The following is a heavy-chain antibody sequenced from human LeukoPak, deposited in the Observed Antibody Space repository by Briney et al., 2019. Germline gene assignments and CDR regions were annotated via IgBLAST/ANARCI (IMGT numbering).Heavy chain of an antibody. CDR3: VKDADDSGDFLFHA. V-gene: IGHV3-23*01. Sequence: GGSLRLSCAVSGFTFSDYVMSWVRQTPGKGLERVSGIGRSGSPTYFASSVKGRFTISRDNSKNTLYLQMNRLRAEDTALYFCVKDADDSGDFLFHAWGQGTLVTVSS. D-gene: IGHD4-17*01. CDR1: GFTFSDYV. J-gene: IGHJ5*02. CDR2: IGRSGSPT.